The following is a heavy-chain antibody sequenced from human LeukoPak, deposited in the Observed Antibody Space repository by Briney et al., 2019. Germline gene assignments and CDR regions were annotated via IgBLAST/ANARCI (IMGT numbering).Heavy chain of an antibody. J-gene: IGHJ4*02. CDR3: AGGQALDWLSNYFDS. CDR1: GGSISSSLYY. D-gene: IGHD3-3*01. Sequence: SETLSLTCTVSGGSISSSLYYWGWIRQPPGKGLEWVGSIYYGANTYHNPSLKSRLTISVDTSKNQLSLKLRSVTAADTALYFCAGGQALDWLSNYFDSWGQGSLVIVSS. CDR2: IYYGANT. V-gene: IGHV4-39*01.